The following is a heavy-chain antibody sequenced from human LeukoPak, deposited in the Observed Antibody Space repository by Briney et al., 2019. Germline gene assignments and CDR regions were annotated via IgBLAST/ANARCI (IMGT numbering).Heavy chain of an antibody. CDR1: GGSISSSSYY. CDR3: AREFDYEGVDP. J-gene: IGHJ5*02. Sequence: SETLSLTCTVSGGSISSSSYYWGWIRQPPGKGLEWIGNIHYSGSANYNPSLKSRVYISVDTSKNQFSLELSSLTAADTAVYYCAREFDYEGVDPWGQGTLVTVSS. D-gene: IGHD4-17*01. CDR2: IHYSGSA. V-gene: IGHV4-61*05.